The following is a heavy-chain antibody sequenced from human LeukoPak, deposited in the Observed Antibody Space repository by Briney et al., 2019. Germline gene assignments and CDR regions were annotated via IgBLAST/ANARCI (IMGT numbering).Heavy chain of an antibody. Sequence: GGSLRLSCAASGFTVSSNYMSWVRQAPGKGLEWVSVIYSGGSTYYADSVKGRFTISRDNSKNTLYLQMNSLRAEDTAVYYCARGEYSSSSGSGFDPWGQGTLVTVSS. CDR1: GFTVSSNY. V-gene: IGHV3-53*01. CDR2: IYSGGST. CDR3: ARGEYSSSSGSGFDP. D-gene: IGHD6-6*01. J-gene: IGHJ5*02.